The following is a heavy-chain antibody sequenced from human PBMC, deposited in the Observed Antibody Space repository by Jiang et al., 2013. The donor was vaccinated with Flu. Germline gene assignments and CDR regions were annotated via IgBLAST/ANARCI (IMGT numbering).Heavy chain of an antibody. J-gene: IGHJ4*02. CDR2: ISAYNGNT. CDR3: ARGQLASFDY. V-gene: IGHV1-18*01. Sequence: EWMGWISAYNGNTNYAQKLQGRVTMTTDTSTSTAYMELRSLRSDDTAVYYCARGQLASFDYWGQGTLVTVSS. D-gene: IGHD6-13*01.